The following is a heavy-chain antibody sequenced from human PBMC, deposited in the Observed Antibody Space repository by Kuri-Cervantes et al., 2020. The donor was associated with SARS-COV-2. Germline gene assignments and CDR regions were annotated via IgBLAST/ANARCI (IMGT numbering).Heavy chain of an antibody. CDR2: IGPSGTTK. CDR1: GFIFSDYY. D-gene: IGHD1-26*01. V-gene: IGHV3-11*04. J-gene: IGHJ6*03. CDR3: ARDESAWEWYYYYYMDV. Sequence: GGSLRLSCTASGFIFSDYYMTWIRQAPGKGLEWVSNIGPSGTTKYYADSVKGRFTISRDNAKNSLYLQMSSLRAEDTAVYYCARDESAWEWYYYYYMDVWGKGTTVTVSS.